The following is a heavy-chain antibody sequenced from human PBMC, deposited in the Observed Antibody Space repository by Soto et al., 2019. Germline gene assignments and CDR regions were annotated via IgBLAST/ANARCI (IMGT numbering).Heavy chain of an antibody. CDR2: ISFSADNT. D-gene: IGHD1-26*01. CDR1: GFTFSNYA. CDR3: ARCIVIRGATTPGMDH. V-gene: IGHV3-23*01. J-gene: IGHJ4*02. Sequence: EVQVLESGGGLVQPGGSLRLSCAASGFTFSNYAMTWVRQSPGKGLEWVSTISFSADNTYYADSVKGRFTISRDNSKNTLYLQMSSLRVEDTALYYCARCIVIRGATTPGMDHWGQGTLVTVSS.